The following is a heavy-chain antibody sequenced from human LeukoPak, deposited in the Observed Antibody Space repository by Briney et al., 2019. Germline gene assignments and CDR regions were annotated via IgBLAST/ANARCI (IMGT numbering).Heavy chain of an antibody. Sequence: PSEALSLTCAVSGGSISSSNWWSWVRQPPGKGLEWIGEIYHSGSTNYNPSLKSRVTISVDKSKNQFSLKLSSVTAADTAVYHCAREQQLVPGVIDYWGQGTLVTVSS. V-gene: IGHV4-4*02. J-gene: IGHJ4*02. D-gene: IGHD6-13*01. CDR3: AREQQLVPGVIDY. CDR2: IYHSGST. CDR1: GGSISSSNW.